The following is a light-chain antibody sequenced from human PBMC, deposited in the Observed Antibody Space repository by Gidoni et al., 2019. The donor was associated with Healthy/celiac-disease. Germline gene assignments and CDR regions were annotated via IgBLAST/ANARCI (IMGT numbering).Light chain of an antibody. J-gene: IGKJ4*01. CDR2: DAS. Sequence: EIALTQSPATLSLSQGSSATLSCRASQGVSSYLAWYQQKPGQALRLIIYDASNRATGIPARFSGSAPVTDFTLTISRLEPEDFAVYYCQQRSKCFXGXTKVEIK. CDR1: QGVSSY. CDR3: QQRSKC. V-gene: IGKV3D-11*01.